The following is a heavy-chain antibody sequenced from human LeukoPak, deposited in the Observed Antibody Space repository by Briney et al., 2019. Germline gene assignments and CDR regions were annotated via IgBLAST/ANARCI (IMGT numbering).Heavy chain of an antibody. V-gene: IGHV1-46*01. Sequence: ASVKVSCKASGYTFTSYYMHWVRQAPGQGLEWMGIINPSGGSTSYAQKFQGRVTMTRDTSTSTVYMGLSSLRSEDTAVYYCARDRYDRADAFDIWGQGTTVTVSS. CDR1: GYTFTSYY. CDR2: INPSGGST. CDR3: ARDRYDRADAFDI. J-gene: IGHJ3*02. D-gene: IGHD3-16*02.